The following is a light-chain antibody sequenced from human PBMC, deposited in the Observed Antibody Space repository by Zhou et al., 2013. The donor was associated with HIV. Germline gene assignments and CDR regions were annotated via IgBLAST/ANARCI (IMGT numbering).Light chain of an antibody. CDR3: QQYHSFSYS. CDR2: KTS. V-gene: IGKV1-5*03. J-gene: IGKJ2*03. CDR1: QSVRTW. Sequence: DIQMTQSPPTLSASVGDRVTITCRASQSVRTWLAWYQQKPGKAPKLLIYKTSTLETGVPSRFNGSGSGTEFTLTISGLQPDDFATYYCQQYHSFSYSFGQGTKVEIK.